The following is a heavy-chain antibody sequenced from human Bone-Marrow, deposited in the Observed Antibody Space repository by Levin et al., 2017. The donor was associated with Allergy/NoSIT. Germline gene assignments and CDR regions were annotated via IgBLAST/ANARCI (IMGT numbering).Heavy chain of an antibody. Sequence: NSGGSLRLSCAASGFIFSTYSMNWVRQAPGKGLEWVASISSGSSVIFYADSLKGRFTISRDNAKNSLYLQMNSLSAEDTAVYHCGRGGNGATIHDTVDIWGQGTMVTVSS. J-gene: IGHJ3*02. D-gene: IGHD5-24*01. V-gene: IGHV3-21*01. CDR1: GFIFSTYS. CDR2: ISSGSSVI. CDR3: GRGGNGATIHDTVDI.